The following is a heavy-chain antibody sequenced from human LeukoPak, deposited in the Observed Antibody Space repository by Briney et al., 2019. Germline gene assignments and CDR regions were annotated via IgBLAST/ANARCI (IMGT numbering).Heavy chain of an antibody. CDR3: ARGTDAYKIGNI. V-gene: IGHV4-34*01. CDR1: GGSFSGYY. D-gene: IGHD5-24*01. CDR2: IHPTEGG. Sequence: SETLSLTCAVFGGSFSGYYLTWIRQSPGKGLEWVGEIHPTEGGHYNPSLESRVTMSVDTSKTQFSLRMNSVAAADTAVYFCARGTDAYKIGNIWGQGSLVTVSS. J-gene: IGHJ4*02.